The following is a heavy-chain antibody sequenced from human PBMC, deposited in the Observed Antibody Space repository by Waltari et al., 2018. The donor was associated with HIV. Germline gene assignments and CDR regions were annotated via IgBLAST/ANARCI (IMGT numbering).Heavy chain of an antibody. V-gene: IGHV1-69*13. CDR1: GGTFSSYA. CDR2: ILPIVGTA. J-gene: IGHJ3*02. CDR3: ARGHSGSSDDAFDI. Sequence: QVQLVQSGAEVKKPGSSVKVSCKASGGTFSSYAISWVRQAPGQGLEWMGGILPIVGTANDAQKFQGRVTITADESTSTAYMELSSLRSEDTAVYYCARGHSGSSDDAFDIWGQGTMVTVSS. D-gene: IGHD1-26*01.